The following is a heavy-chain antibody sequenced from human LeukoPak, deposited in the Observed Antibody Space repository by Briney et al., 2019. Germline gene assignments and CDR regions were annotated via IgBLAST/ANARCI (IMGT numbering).Heavy chain of an antibody. CDR1: GGSIRNSNYF. V-gene: IGHV4-39*07. J-gene: IGHJ4*02. D-gene: IGHD6-19*01. CDR2: ISYTGSA. Sequence: SETLSLTCSVSGGSIRNSNYFWAWIRQPPGKGLEWIGVISYTGSAYYNPSLKSRVTISGDTSKNQFSLKLSSVTSADTAVYYCAGPYSTAWASFDYWGQATLVTVSS. CDR3: AGPYSTAWASFDY.